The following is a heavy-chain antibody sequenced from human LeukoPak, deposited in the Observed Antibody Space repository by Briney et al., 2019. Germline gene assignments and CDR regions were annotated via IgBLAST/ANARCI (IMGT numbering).Heavy chain of an antibody. CDR3: VREGNELLSKNFDY. CDR1: GFTFTGYY. V-gene: IGHV1-2*02. D-gene: IGHD2-21*02. Sequence: ASVNVSCKASGFTFTGYYIHWVRQAPGQGLEWMGYINPHSGGTSSPQKFQGRVTMTTDTSISAAYMELSSLISDDTAMYYCVREGNELLSKNFDYWGQGTLVTVSS. CDR2: INPHSGGT. J-gene: IGHJ4*02.